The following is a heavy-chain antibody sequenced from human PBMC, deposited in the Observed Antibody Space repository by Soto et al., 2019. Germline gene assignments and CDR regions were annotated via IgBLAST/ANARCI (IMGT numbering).Heavy chain of an antibody. CDR1: GYTFTSYD. V-gene: IGHV1-8*01. D-gene: IGHD5-12*01. Sequence: ASVKVSCKASGYTFTSYDINWVRQATGQGLEWMGWMNPNSGNTGYAQKIQGRDTMTRNTSISTAYMELSSLRSEDTAVYYCARWLFTRKYSFDYWGQGTLVTVSS. CDR2: MNPNSGNT. CDR3: ARWLFTRKYSFDY. J-gene: IGHJ4*02.